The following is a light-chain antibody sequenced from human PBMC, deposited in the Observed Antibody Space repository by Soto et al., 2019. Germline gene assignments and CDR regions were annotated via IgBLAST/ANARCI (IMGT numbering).Light chain of an antibody. J-gene: IGLJ2*01. CDR1: SSDVGSYNL. CDR2: EDS. CDR3: CSYAGSSTFV. V-gene: IGLV2-23*02. Sequence: QSALTQPASVSGSPGQSITISCTGTSSDVGSYNLVSWYQQHPGKTPKLMIYEDSMRPSGVSDRFSGSKSGNTASLTISGLQAEDEADYYCCSYAGSSTFVFGGGTKLTVL.